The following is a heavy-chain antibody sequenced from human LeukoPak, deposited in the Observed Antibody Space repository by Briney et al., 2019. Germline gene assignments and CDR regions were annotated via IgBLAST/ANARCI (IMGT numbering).Heavy chain of an antibody. CDR3: ARGGGRWEPLGS. V-gene: IGHV3-11*01. Sequence: GGSLRLSCAASGFTFSDFYMSWLRQPPGKGLEGLSYINSRATTIYYTDSGKGRFTISRDNAKHSVYLQMNAPRAEDTALYYSARGGGRWEPLGSWGQGTLVTASS. D-gene: IGHD1-26*01. J-gene: IGHJ5*02. CDR1: GFTFSDFY. CDR2: INSRATTI.